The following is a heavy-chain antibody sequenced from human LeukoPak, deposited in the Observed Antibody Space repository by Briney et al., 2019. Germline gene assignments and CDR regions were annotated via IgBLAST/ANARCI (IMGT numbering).Heavy chain of an antibody. J-gene: IGHJ3*02. CDR2: IWYDGTNK. CDR1: GFTFSSYG. CDR3: AKERNDCSGGSCHYLDAFDI. D-gene: IGHD2-15*01. V-gene: IGHV3-33*06. Sequence: GGSLRPSCAASGFTFSSYGMHWVRQAPGKGLEWVAVIWYDGTNKYYADSVKGRFTISRDNSKNTLYLQMNSLRAEDTAVYYCAKERNDCSGGSCHYLDAFDIWGQRTMVTVSS.